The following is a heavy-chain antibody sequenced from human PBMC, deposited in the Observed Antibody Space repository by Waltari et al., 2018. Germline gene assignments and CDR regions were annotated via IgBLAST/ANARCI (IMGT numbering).Heavy chain of an antibody. CDR2: IRNDGSNK. D-gene: IGHD3-16*01. CDR1: GFTFSSYG. Sequence: QVQLVESGGGVVQPGGSLRLSCAASGFTFSSYGMHWVRQAPGKGLEWVAFIRNDGSNKDYADSVKGRFTISRDNSKNTLYLQMNSLRAEDTAVYYCAKDRVFGYSHFDYWGQGTLVTVSS. V-gene: IGHV3-30*02. J-gene: IGHJ4*02. CDR3: AKDRVFGYSHFDY.